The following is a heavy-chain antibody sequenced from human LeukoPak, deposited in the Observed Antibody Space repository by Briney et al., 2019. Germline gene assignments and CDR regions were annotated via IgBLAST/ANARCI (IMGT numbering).Heavy chain of an antibody. D-gene: IGHD6-19*01. CDR1: GFTFDDYG. J-gene: IGHJ3*02. V-gene: IGHV3-20*04. Sequence: GGSLRLSCAASGFTFDDYGMSWVRQAPGKGLEWVSGINWNGGSTGYADSVKGRFTISRDNAKNSLYLQMNSLRAEDMALYYCAKDKGSSGWYYAFDIWGQGTMVTVSS. CDR3: AKDKGSSGWYYAFDI. CDR2: INWNGGST.